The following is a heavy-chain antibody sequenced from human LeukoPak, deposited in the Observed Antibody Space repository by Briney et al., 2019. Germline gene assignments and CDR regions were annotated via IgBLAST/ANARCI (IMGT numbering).Heavy chain of an antibody. J-gene: IGHJ4*02. CDR3: ARAIATAEVHFDY. D-gene: IGHD6-13*01. CDR2: IYYSGST. V-gene: IGHV4-39*07. CDR1: GGSISNNSYY. Sequence: PSETLSLTCSVSGGSISNNSYYWVWIRQPPGKGLEWIGTIYYSGSTFYNPSLKSRVTISVDTSKNHFSLKLTSVTAADTAVYYCARAIATAEVHFDYWGQGTLVTVSS.